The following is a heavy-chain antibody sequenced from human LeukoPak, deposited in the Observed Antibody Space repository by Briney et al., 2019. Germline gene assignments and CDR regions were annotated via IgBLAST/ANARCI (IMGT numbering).Heavy chain of an antibody. D-gene: IGHD2-2*02. CDR2: ISGSGGNT. Sequence: GGSLRLSCAASGFTFSSYVMSWVRQAPGKGLEWVSTISGSGGNTYYADSVKGRFTISRDNSKNTLYLQMNSLRAEDTAVYYCAKDWFVDHRVHYCSSTSCYTVEDYWGQGTLVTVSS. J-gene: IGHJ4*02. CDR1: GFTFSSYV. CDR3: AKDWFVDHRVHYCSSTSCYTVEDY. V-gene: IGHV3-23*01.